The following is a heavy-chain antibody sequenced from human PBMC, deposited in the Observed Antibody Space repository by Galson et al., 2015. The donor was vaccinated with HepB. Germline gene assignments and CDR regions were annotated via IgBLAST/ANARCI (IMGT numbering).Heavy chain of an antibody. CDR3: ARVEYSSPGDNWFDP. D-gene: IGHD6-6*01. J-gene: IGHJ5*02. CDR2: IYYSGST. V-gene: IGHV4-31*03. CDR1: GGSISSGGYY. Sequence: TLSLTCTVSGGSISSGGYYWSWIRQHPGKGLEWIGYIYYSGSTYYNPSLKSRVTISVDTSKNQFSLKLSSVTAADTAVYYCARVEYSSPGDNWFDPWGQGTLVTVSS.